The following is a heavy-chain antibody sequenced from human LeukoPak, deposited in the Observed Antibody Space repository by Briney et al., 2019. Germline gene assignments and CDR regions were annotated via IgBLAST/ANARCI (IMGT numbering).Heavy chain of an antibody. CDR2: INHSGST. J-gene: IGHJ4*02. CDR3: ARGGRKGSTANYFDY. CDR1: GGSFSGYY. Sequence: SSETLSLTCAVYGGSFSGYYWNWIRQPPGKGLEWIGEINHSGSTNYNPSLKRRVTMSVDTSKTQFSLKLSSVTAADTAVYYCARGGRKGSTANYFDYWGQGTLVTVSS. V-gene: IGHV4-34*01. D-gene: IGHD2-2*01.